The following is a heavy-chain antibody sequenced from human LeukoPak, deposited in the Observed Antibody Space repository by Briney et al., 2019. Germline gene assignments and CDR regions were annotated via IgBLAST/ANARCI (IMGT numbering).Heavy chain of an antibody. CDR2: INHSGST. CDR1: GGSFSGYY. CDR3: ARDQTTVTTLEYFDL. Sequence: PSETLSLTCAVYGGSFSGYYWSWIRQPPGKGLEWIGEINHSGSTNYNPSLKSRVTISVDTSKSQFSLKLSSVTAADTAVYYCARDQTTVTTLEYFDLWGRGTLVTVSS. D-gene: IGHD4-17*01. J-gene: IGHJ2*01. V-gene: IGHV4-34*01.